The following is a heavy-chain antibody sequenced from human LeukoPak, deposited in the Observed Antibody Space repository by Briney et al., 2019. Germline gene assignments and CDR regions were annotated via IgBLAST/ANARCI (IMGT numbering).Heavy chain of an antibody. CDR2: IYPGGSET. V-gene: IGHV5-51*01. CDR3: ARASRDGYNQNFDH. Sequence: GESLKISCKASGYSFTNTFIGWVRQMPGKGLEWMGIIYPGGSETRYDPSFQGQVTISADSSTSTAYLQWSSLRASDTAMYYCARASRDGYNQNFDHWGQGTLVTVSS. CDR1: GYSFTNTF. J-gene: IGHJ4*02. D-gene: IGHD5-24*01.